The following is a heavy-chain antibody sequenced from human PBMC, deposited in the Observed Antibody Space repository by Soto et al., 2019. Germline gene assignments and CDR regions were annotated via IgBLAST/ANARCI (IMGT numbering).Heavy chain of an antibody. D-gene: IGHD2-15*01. CDR3: ARESYCSGGSCPSYYYCGMDV. CDR1: GGTFSSYA. J-gene: IGHJ6*02. Sequence: QVQLVQSGAEVKKPGSSVKVSCKASGGTFSSYAISWVRQAPGQGLEWMGGIIPIFGTANYAQKFQGRVTITADKSTSTAYMELSSLRSEDTAVYYCARESYCSGGSCPSYYYCGMDVWGQGTTVTVSS. V-gene: IGHV1-69*06. CDR2: IIPIFGTA.